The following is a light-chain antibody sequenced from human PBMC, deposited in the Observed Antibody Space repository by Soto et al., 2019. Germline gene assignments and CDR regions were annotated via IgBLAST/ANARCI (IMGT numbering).Light chain of an antibody. CDR3: QQYSKWPLT. CDR1: QSVSSSY. V-gene: IGKV3-15*01. Sequence: EIVLTQSPGTLSLSPLEIAALSFRASQSVSSSYLAWYQQKPGQSPRLLIYGASTRAAETPARFSGSGSETEFTLTISSLQSEDFAVYYCQQYSKWPLTFGGGTKVDIK. CDR2: GAS. J-gene: IGKJ4*01.